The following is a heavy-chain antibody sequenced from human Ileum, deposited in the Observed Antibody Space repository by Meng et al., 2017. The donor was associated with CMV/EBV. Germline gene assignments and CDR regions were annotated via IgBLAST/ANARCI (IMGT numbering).Heavy chain of an antibody. Sequence: LRLACAASGFPLGAYYMNWVRQAPGKGLEWVSYITGSGDIIYYADSVKGRFTISRDNAKSSLYLEINSLRAEDTAVYYCARGNYGFDYWGQGTLVTVSS. D-gene: IGHD4-17*01. J-gene: IGHJ4*02. CDR1: GFPLGAYY. CDR2: ITGSGDII. V-gene: IGHV3-11*01. CDR3: ARGNYGFDY.